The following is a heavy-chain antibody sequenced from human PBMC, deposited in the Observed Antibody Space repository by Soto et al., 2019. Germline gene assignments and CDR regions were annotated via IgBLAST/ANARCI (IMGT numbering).Heavy chain of an antibody. D-gene: IGHD4-4*01. Sequence: ASVKVSCKASGYTFNTYSIHWVRQAPGQRLEWMGYINPGNGNTKYSRNFEGRVTITRDTSARIAYMELSSLRSEDTAVYYCARGEMTPILQDFWGPGTLVTVSS. CDR1: GYTFNTYS. V-gene: IGHV1-3*01. CDR2: INPGNGNT. J-gene: IGHJ4*02. CDR3: ARGEMTPILQDF.